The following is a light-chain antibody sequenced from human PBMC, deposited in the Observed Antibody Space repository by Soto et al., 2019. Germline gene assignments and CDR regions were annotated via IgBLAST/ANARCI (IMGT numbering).Light chain of an antibody. V-gene: IGKV1-5*01. CDR3: QRYNSCRT. Sequence: DIQMTQSPSTLSASVGDRVTITCRASQSISSWLAWYQQKPGKAPQLLSYDASSLESGVPSRFSGSGSGTEFTLTISSLQPDYCATYYCQRYNSCRTFGKGTKVESK. J-gene: IGKJ1*01. CDR2: DAS. CDR1: QSISSW.